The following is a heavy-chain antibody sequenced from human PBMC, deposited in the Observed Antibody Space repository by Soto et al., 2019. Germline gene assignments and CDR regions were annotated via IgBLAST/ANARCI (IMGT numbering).Heavy chain of an antibody. J-gene: IGHJ4*02. CDR1: GGSISSGDYY. CDR3: ARVGSSWSRPYDY. V-gene: IGHV4-30-4*01. CDR2: IYYSGST. Sequence: QVQLQESGPGLVKPSQTLSLTCTVSGGSISSGDYYWSWIRQPPGKGLEWIGYIYYSGSTYYNTSRNSRVTIAVYPSKHQFSLTLRSVTAADSAVYYSARVGSSWSRPYDYWGQGTLVTGSS. D-gene: IGHD6-13*01.